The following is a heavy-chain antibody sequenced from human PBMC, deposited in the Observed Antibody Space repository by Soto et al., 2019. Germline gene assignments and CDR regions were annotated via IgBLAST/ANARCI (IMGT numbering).Heavy chain of an antibody. Sequence: GGSLRLSCAASGFTFSSYWMSWVRQAPGKGLEWVANIKQDGSEKYYVDSVKGRFTISRDNAKNSQNLQMNSPRAEDTAVHYCASDGYSYGLGYYYYYGMDVWGQGTTVTVSS. D-gene: IGHD5-18*01. CDR3: ASDGYSYGLGYYYYYGMDV. CDR2: IKQDGSEK. CDR1: GFTFSSYW. J-gene: IGHJ6*02. V-gene: IGHV3-7*05.